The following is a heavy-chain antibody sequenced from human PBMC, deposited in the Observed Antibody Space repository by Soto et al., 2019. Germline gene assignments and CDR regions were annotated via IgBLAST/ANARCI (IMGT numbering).Heavy chain of an antibody. CDR2: NSTYNGNT. J-gene: IGHJ4*02. V-gene: IGHV1-18*01. D-gene: IGHD3-22*01. CDR1: GYTFITYG. CDR3: ARGPTDYYDNSANYFLDY. Sequence: QFQLVQSGAEVKKPWASVKVSCKASGYTFITYGVSWVRQAPGQGLDWLGWNSTYNGNTRYAERLHGRVTMTTDTTTNTAYMELRNLRSDDTAVYYCARGPTDYYDNSANYFLDYWGQGTLVTVSS.